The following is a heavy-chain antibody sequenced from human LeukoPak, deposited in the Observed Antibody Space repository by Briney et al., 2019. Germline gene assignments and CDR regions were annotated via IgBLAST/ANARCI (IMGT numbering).Heavy chain of an antibody. CDR1: GASISSGSGNYY. CDR2: IYYSGST. J-gene: IGHJ4*02. D-gene: IGHD6-19*01. CDR3: ARSKRDSSGWYFGY. Sequence: SETLSLTCSVSGASISSGSGNYYCYWVRQPPGKGLEWIGYIYYSGSTNYNPSLKSRVTISVDTSKNQFSLKLSSVTAADTAVYYCARSKRDSSGWYFGYWGQGTLVTVSS. V-gene: IGHV4-61*01.